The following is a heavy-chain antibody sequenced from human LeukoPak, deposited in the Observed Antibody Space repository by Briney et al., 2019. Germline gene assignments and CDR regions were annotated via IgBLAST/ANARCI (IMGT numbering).Heavy chain of an antibody. CDR1: GYTFTGYY. Sequence: GASVKVSCKASGYTFTGYYMHWVRQAPGQGLEWMGWINPNSGGTNYAQKFQGRVTMTRDTSISTAYMELSRLRSDDTAVYYCARDRVGALLYYFDYWGQGTLVTVSS. D-gene: IGHD1-26*01. V-gene: IGHV1-2*02. CDR2: INPNSGGT. CDR3: ARDRVGALLYYFDY. J-gene: IGHJ4*02.